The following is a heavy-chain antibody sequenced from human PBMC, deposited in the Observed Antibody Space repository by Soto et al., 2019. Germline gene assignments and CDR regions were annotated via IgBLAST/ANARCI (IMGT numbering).Heavy chain of an antibody. J-gene: IGHJ4*02. CDR3: AKGRGYNYGFGPLDY. V-gene: IGHV3-30*18. D-gene: IGHD5-18*01. CDR2: ISYDGSYE. CDR1: GFTFSSFA. Sequence: GGSLRLSCAASGFTFSSFAMHWVRQAPGKGLEWVAIISYDGSYEDYADSVKGRFTISRDNSKNTLYLDMNSLRTDDTAVYYCAKGRGYNYGFGPLDYWGQGTLVTVSS.